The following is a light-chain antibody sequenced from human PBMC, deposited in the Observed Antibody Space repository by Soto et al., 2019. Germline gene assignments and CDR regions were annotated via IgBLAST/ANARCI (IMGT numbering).Light chain of an antibody. CDR1: QSVSSY. CDR2: DAS. V-gene: IGKV3-20*01. CDR3: QQYGSSGT. Sequence: EIMLTQSPATLSLTPGERATLSCRASQSVSSYLAWYHEKPGQASSRLIYDASNRATGIPARFSGSGSGTDFTLTVIRLEPEDFAVYYCQQYGSSGTFGQGSKADIK. J-gene: IGKJ1*01.